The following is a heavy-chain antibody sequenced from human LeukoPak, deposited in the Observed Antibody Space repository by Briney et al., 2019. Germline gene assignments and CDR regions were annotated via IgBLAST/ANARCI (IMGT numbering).Heavy chain of an antibody. D-gene: IGHD1-26*01. Sequence: PGGSLRLSCAASGFTFSTYAMSWVRQAPGKGLEWVSAISRSGGSTYYADSVKGRFTISRDNSKNTLYLQMNSLRAEDTAVYYCAKPIVGATLFDYWGQGTLVTVSS. J-gene: IGHJ4*02. CDR1: GFTFSTYA. CDR2: ISRSGGST. CDR3: AKPIVGATLFDY. V-gene: IGHV3-23*01.